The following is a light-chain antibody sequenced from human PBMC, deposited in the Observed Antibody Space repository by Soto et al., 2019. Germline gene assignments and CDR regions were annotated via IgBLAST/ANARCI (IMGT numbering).Light chain of an antibody. J-gene: IGLJ2*01. V-gene: IGLV2-14*01. CDR2: EVS. CDR1: SSDVGGYNY. Sequence: QSALTQPASVSGSPGQSITISCTGTSSDVGGYNYVSWYQQHPGKAPKHMISEVSNRPSGVSNRFSGSKSGNTATLTISGLQADDEADYYCSSYTSSSTYVVFGGGTKLTVL. CDR3: SSYTSSSTYVV.